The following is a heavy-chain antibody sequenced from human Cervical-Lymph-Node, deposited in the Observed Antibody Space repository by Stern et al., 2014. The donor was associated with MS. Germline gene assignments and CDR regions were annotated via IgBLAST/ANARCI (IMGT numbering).Heavy chain of an antibody. V-gene: IGHV3-74*02. CDR2: ISTDGTNT. D-gene: IGHD1-7*01. J-gene: IGHJ6*02. Sequence: EVQLVESGGGLVQPGGSLRLSCAASGFTFSSYWMHWVRQVPGKGLVWVSRISTDGTNTGYADAVKGRFTISRDNAKNTVYLQMNSLGAEDTAVYHCARAGGELGRNGMDVWGQGTTVIVSS. CDR3: ARAGGELGRNGMDV. CDR1: GFTFSSYW.